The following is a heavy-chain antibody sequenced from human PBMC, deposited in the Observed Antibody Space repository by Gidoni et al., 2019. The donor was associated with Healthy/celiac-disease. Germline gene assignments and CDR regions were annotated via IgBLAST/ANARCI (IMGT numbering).Heavy chain of an antibody. CDR1: GGAVSSGSYY. CDR3: ASHTYYDFWSGYPRGFDP. Sequence: QVQLQESGPGLVKPSETLSLTCTVSGGAVSSGSYYWSWIRQPPGKGLEWIGYIYYSGSTNYNPSLKSRVTISVDTSKNQFSLKLSSVTAADTAVYYCASHTYYDFWSGYPRGFDPWGQGTLVTVSS. CDR2: IYYSGST. V-gene: IGHV4-61*01. J-gene: IGHJ5*02. D-gene: IGHD3-3*01.